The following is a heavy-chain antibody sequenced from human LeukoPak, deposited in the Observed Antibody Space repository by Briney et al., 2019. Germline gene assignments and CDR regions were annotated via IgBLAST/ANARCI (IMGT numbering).Heavy chain of an antibody. J-gene: IGHJ4*02. CDR1: RGSFSSGDYY. V-gene: IGHV4-39*01. Sequence: NPSETLSLTCTVSRGSFSSGDYYWTWIRQPPGKGLEWIGNIHNSESTYYNPSLKSRVTMSVDTSKNQFSLKLSSVTAADTAVYYCARQVTFGYAFAYYFDYWGQGSLVTVSS. CDR2: IHNSEST. D-gene: IGHD5-18*01. CDR3: ARQVTFGYAFAYYFDY.